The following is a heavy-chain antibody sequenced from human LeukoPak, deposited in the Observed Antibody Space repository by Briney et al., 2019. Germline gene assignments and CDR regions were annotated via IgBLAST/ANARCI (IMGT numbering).Heavy chain of an antibody. CDR1: GGSISSGSYY. V-gene: IGHV4-61*02. CDR3: ARDRGTWNDDGFDY. J-gene: IGHJ4*02. CDR2: IYISGST. Sequence: SQTLSLTCTVSGGSISSGSYYWSWIRQPAGKGLEWIGRIYISGSTNYNPSLKSRVTMSVDTSKNQFSLKLSSVTAADTAVYYCARDRGTWNDDGFDYWGQGTLVTVSS. D-gene: IGHD1-1*01.